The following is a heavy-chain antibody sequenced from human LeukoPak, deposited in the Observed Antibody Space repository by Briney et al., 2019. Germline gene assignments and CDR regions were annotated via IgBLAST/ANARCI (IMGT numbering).Heavy chain of an antibody. V-gene: IGHV4-61*02. Sequence: SETLSLTCTVSGGSISSGSYYWSWIRQPAGKGLEWIGRIYTSGSTNYNPSLKSRVTISVDTSKNQFSLKLSSVTAADTAVYYCASGVVVITTRPFDYWGQGTLVTVSS. D-gene: IGHD3-22*01. CDR2: IYTSGST. CDR3: ASGVVVITTRPFDY. CDR1: GGSISSGSYY. J-gene: IGHJ4*02.